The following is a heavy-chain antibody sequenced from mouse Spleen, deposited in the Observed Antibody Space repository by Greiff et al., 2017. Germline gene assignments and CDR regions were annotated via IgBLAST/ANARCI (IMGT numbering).Heavy chain of an antibody. CDR3: ARSTMITTGFAY. CDR1: GFTFSSYA. Sequence: EVMLVESGGGLVKPGGSLKLSCAASGFTFSSYAMSWVRQTPEKRLEWVATISSGGSYTYYPDSVKGRFTISRDNAKNTLYLQMSSLRSEDTAMYYCARSTMITTGFAYWGQGTLVTVSA. CDR2: ISSGGSYT. D-gene: IGHD2-4*01. J-gene: IGHJ3*01. V-gene: IGHV5-9-1*01.